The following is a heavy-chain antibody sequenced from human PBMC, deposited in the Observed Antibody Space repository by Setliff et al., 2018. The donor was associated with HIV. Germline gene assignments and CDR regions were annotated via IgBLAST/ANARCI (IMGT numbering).Heavy chain of an antibody. V-gene: IGHV1-8*02. Sequence: ASVKVSCKASGYTFINYGINWVRQSPGQGLEWLGWMNPNSGRAGSAQMFQGRLTMTRDTSTSTAYMELSSLTSDDTAIYYCARGRLSWSPDFWGQGTLVTVSS. J-gene: IGHJ4*02. CDR3: ARGRLSWSPDF. CDR1: GYTFINYG. CDR2: MNPNSGRA.